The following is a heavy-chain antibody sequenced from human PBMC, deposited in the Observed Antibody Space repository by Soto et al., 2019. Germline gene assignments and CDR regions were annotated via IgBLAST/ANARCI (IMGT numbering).Heavy chain of an antibody. Sequence: ASVKVSCKTSGYTFTSFGISWVRQAPGQGLEWMGWITTDKGKTNYAQKFQGRVTITADESTSTAYMELSSLRSEDTAVYYCARNARFRCISTSCKYYYYYYGMAVWAKGTKVTVSS. V-gene: IGHV1-18*01. CDR1: GYTFTSFG. J-gene: IGHJ6*04. CDR2: ITTDKGKT. CDR3: ARNARFRCISTSCKYYYYYYGMAV. D-gene: IGHD2-2*01.